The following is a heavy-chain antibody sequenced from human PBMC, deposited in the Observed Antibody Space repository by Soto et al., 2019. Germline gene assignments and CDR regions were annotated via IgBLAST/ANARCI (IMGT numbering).Heavy chain of an antibody. V-gene: IGHV3-30-3*01. Sequence: QVQLVESGGGVVQPGRSLRLSCAASGFTFSSYAMHWVRQAPGKGLEWVAVISYDGSIKYYADSVKGRFTISRDNSKNTLYLQMNSLRAEDTAVYYCARETYSSGWTPTFDYWGQGTLVTVSS. CDR3: ARETYSSGWTPTFDY. CDR1: GFTFSSYA. CDR2: ISYDGSIK. D-gene: IGHD6-19*01. J-gene: IGHJ4*02.